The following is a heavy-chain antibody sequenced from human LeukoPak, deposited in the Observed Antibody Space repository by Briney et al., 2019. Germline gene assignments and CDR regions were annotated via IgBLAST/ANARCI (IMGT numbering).Heavy chain of an antibody. V-gene: IGHV4-59*01. CDR2: IYYSGST. CDR3: ARVRSSSWSGYYYYGMDV. D-gene: IGHD6-13*01. Sequence: SETLSLTCTVSGGPISSYYWSWIRQPPGKGLEWIGYIYYSGSTNYNPSLKSRVTISVDTSKNQFSLKLSSVTAADTAVYYCARVRSSSWSGYYYYGMDVWGQGTTVTVSS. CDR1: GGPISSYY. J-gene: IGHJ6*02.